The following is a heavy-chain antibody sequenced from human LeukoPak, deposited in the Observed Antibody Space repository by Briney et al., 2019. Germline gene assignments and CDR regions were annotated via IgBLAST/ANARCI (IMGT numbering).Heavy chain of an antibody. V-gene: IGHV3-53*01. CDR2: IYSGGST. D-gene: IGHD5-24*01. CDR3: ARDRGDGYNALGY. Sequence: GGSLRLSCAASGFTVSSNYMSWVRQAPGKGLGWVSVIYSGGSTYYADSVKGRLTISRDNSKNTLYLQMNSLRAEDTAVYYCARDRGDGYNALGYWGQGTLVTVSS. CDR1: GFTVSSNY. J-gene: IGHJ4*02.